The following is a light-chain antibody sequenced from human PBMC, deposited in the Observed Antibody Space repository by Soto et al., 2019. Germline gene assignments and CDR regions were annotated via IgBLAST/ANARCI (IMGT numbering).Light chain of an antibody. CDR1: QSISNG. Sequence: DIQMTQSPSTLPASVGDRVTITCRASQSISNGLAWYQQKPGKPPQLLIYDASTLESGVPSRFSGSGSGTEFALTIGGLQPDDFATYYCQQYDGDFLTFGQGTKVDIK. CDR3: QQYDGDFLT. V-gene: IGKV1-5*01. CDR2: DAS. J-gene: IGKJ1*01.